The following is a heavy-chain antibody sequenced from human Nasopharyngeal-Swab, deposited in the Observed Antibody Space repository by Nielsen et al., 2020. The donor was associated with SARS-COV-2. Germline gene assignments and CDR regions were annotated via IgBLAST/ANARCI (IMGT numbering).Heavy chain of an antibody. Sequence: GGSLRLSCAASGFTFTDYTMHWVRQPPGQGLEWVAIMSYNGSNRYYADSVKGRFTFSRDNSKNTLYLQMTSLRAEDTAVYYCASGSRRAIVGATAYWGQGTLVTVSS. D-gene: IGHD1-26*01. V-gene: IGHV3-30*14. CDR3: ASGSRRAIVGATAY. J-gene: IGHJ4*02. CDR1: GFTFTDYT. CDR2: MSYNGSNR.